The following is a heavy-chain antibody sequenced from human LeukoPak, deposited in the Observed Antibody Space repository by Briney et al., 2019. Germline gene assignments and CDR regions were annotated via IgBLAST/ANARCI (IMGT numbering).Heavy chain of an antibody. CDR2: IYYSGST. J-gene: IGHJ6*03. CDR1: GGSISSSSYY. V-gene: IGHV4-39*01. Sequence: SETLSLTCTVSGGSISSSSYYWGWIRQPPGKGLEWIGSIYYSGSTYYNPSLKSRVTISVDTSKNQFSLRLSSVTAADTAVYYCARVSGHFYFYYYMDVWGKGTTVTISS. CDR3: ARVSGHFYFYYYMDV.